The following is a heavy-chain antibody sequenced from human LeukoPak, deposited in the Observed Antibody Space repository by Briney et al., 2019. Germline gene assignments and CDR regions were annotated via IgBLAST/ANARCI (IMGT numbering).Heavy chain of an antibody. V-gene: IGHV3-30*02. CDR3: AKGQGGSWEDY. J-gene: IGHJ4*02. Sequence: GGSLRLSCAASGFSFSNSGMHWVRQAPGKGLEWVAFMRYDGSSKFYTDSVKGRFTISRDNSKNTLYLQMNSLRAEDTAVYYCAKGQGGSWEDYWGQGTLVTVSS. D-gene: IGHD6-13*01. CDR2: MRYDGSSK. CDR1: GFSFSNSG.